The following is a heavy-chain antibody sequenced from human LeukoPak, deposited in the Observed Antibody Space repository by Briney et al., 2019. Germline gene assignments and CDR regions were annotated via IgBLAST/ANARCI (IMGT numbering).Heavy chain of an antibody. Sequence: SETLSLTCAVYGGSFSGYYWSWIRQPPGKGLEWIGEINHSGSTNYNPSLKSRVTISVDTSKNQFSLKLSSVTAADTAVYYCARRVAARPRYAFDIWGQGTMVTVSS. J-gene: IGHJ3*02. CDR1: GGSFSGYY. CDR3: ARRVAARPRYAFDI. V-gene: IGHV4-34*01. D-gene: IGHD6-6*01. CDR2: INHSGST.